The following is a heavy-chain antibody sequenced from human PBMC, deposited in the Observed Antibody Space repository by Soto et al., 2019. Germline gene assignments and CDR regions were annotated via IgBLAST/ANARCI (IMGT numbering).Heavy chain of an antibody. J-gene: IGHJ4*02. CDR3: ARVYDTQAQNTIDY. CDR1: GGSISSGGYS. V-gene: IGHV4-30-4*07. D-gene: IGHD3-16*01. Sequence: PSETLSLTCAVSGGSISSGGYSWSWIRQPPGKGLEWIGYIYYSGSTYYNPSLKSRVTISVDTSKNQFSLKLSSVTAADTAVYYCARVYDTQAQNTIDYWGQGTLVTVSS. CDR2: IYYSGST.